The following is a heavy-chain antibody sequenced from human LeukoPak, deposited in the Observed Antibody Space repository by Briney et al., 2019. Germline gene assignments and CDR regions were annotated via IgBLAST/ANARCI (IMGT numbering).Heavy chain of an antibody. V-gene: IGHV4-59*11. CDR1: GCSFSSHY. Sequence: SETLSLTCTVSGCSFSSHYWSWIRQPPGKGLEWIGNIHYSGSTNYNPSLKSRVTISVDTSNNQFPLKLNSVTAADTAVYYCARGVLLWGQGTLVTVSS. D-gene: IGHD4/OR15-4a*01. CDR2: IHYSGST. CDR3: ARGVLL. J-gene: IGHJ4*02.